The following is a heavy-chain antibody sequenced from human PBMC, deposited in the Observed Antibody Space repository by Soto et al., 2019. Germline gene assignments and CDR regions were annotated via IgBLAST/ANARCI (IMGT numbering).Heavy chain of an antibody. V-gene: IGHV3-23*01. J-gene: IGHJ5*01. CDR2: ISESSSNT. CDR1: GLTFSRHA. Sequence: EVQLLESGGGLVQPGGSLRLSCAASGLTFSRHAMAWVRQARGKGLEWLSSISESSSNTYYPDSVKGRFTISKDNSKNMLYLQMNSLRDEDTAVYYCAKKPNGFDSWGQGTLVTVSS. CDR3: AKKPNGFDS.